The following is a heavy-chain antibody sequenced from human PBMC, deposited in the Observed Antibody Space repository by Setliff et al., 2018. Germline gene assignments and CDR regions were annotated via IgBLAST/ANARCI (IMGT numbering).Heavy chain of an antibody. J-gene: IGHJ3*02. Sequence: SETLSLTCAVYGGSFSGYYWSWIRQPPGKGLEWIGEINHSGSTNYNPSLKSRVTISVDTSKNQFSLKLSSVTAADTAVYYCARGLERNAFDILGQGTMVTVSS. CDR2: INHSGST. CDR1: GGSFSGYY. V-gene: IGHV4-34*01. CDR3: ARGLERNAFDI. D-gene: IGHD1-1*01.